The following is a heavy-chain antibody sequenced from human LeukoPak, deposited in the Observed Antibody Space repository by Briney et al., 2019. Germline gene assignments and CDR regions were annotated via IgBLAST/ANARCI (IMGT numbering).Heavy chain of an antibody. CDR3: ARDPQYYYGSGRNPNAFDI. CDR2: IIPIFGTA. Sequence: SVKVSCKASGGTFSSYAISWVRQAPGQGLEWMGGIIPIFGTANYAQKLQGRVTMTTDTSTSTAYMELRSLRSDDTAVYYCARDPQYYYGSGRNPNAFDIWGQGTMVTVSS. CDR1: GGTFSSYA. V-gene: IGHV1-69*05. J-gene: IGHJ3*02. D-gene: IGHD3-10*01.